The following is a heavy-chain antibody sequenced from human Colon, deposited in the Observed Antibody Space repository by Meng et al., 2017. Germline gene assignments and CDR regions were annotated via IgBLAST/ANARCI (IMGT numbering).Heavy chain of an antibody. Sequence: ASVNVSCKPSGYTFTNYQMHWLRQAPGQGLEWMGIINPTNDNTRYAQKFQGRVTMTTDTFTSTIYMELRGMGPEDTAVYCCTGPENPLAVTPAFDIWGQGTMVTVSS. J-gene: IGHJ3*02. D-gene: IGHD6-19*01. CDR1: GYTFTNYQ. V-gene: IGHV1-46*01. CDR2: INPTNDNT. CDR3: TGPENPLAVTPAFDI.